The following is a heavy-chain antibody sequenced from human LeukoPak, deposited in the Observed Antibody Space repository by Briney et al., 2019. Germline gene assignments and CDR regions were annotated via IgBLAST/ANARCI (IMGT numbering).Heavy chain of an antibody. J-gene: IGHJ4*01. CDR1: GYTDYY. Sequence: GASVKVSCKVSGYTDYYLHWMRQAPGHGLERMGGINPKTGGTEFAQKFQGRVTMTRDTSITTGYMEISRLRSDDTAVYYCVREELGAGKKLFDDGSQATLLTVS. CDR3: VREELGAGKKLFDD. V-gene: IGHV1-2*02. CDR2: INPKTGGT. D-gene: IGHD4/OR15-4a*01.